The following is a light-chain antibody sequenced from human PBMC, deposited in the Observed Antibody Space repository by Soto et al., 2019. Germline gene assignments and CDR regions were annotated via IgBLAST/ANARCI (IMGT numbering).Light chain of an antibody. Sequence: IQMTQSPSSLSASVGDRVTITFRASQSISSYLNWYQQKPGKAPKLLIYAASSLQSGVPSRFSGSGSGTDFTLTISSLQPEDFATYYCQQSYSTPLFGPGTKVDI. CDR1: QSISSY. CDR3: QQSYSTPL. V-gene: IGKV1-39*01. CDR2: AAS. J-gene: IGKJ3*01.